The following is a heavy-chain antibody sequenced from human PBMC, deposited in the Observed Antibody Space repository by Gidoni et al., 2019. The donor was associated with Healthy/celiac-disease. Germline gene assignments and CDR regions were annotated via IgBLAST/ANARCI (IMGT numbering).Heavy chain of an antibody. Sequence: EVQLLESGGGLVKPGGSLRLYCAASGFPYSSYSMHLVRQAPGKGLEWVSSISSSSSYRYYADSVKGRFTISRDNAKNSLYLQMNSLRAEDTAVYYCARDPYQYYYGMDVWGQGTTVTVSS. J-gene: IGHJ6*02. CDR2: ISSSSSYR. CDR3: ARDPYQYYYGMDV. CDR1: GFPYSSYS. V-gene: IGHV3-21*01.